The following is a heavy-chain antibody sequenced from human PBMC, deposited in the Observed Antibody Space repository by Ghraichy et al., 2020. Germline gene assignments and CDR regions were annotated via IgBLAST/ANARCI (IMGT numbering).Heavy chain of an antibody. CDR2: IYYSGST. V-gene: IGHV4-30-4*01. Sequence: SETLSLTCTVSGGSISSGDYYWSWIRQPPGKGLEWIGYIYYSGSTYYNPSLKSRVTISVDTSKNQFSLKLSSVTAADTAVYYCAREEKMATITSWFDPWGQGTLVTVSS. CDR3: AREEKMATITSWFDP. CDR1: GGSISSGDYY. D-gene: IGHD5-24*01. J-gene: IGHJ5*02.